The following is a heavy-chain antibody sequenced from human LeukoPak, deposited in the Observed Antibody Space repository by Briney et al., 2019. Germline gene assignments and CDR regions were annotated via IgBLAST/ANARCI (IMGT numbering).Heavy chain of an antibody. CDR1: GYTFPSYG. CDR3: ARGTLRFLEFLSRGGYYMDV. J-gene: IGHJ6*03. V-gene: IGHV1-18*01. Sequence: VASMKVSCKASGYTFPSYGITWVRQAPGQGLEWMGWISDYNDNSKYAQKFRGRVTMTTDSSTNTAYMELRSLRSDDTAVYYCARGTLRFLEFLSRGGYYMDVWGKGTTVTVSS. CDR2: ISDYNDNS. D-gene: IGHD3-3*01.